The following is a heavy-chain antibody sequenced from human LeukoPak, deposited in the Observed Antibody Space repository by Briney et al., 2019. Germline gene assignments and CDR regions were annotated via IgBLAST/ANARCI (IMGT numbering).Heavy chain of an antibody. D-gene: IGHD3-22*01. Sequence: GGSLRLSCAAPGFTFISYAMSWVRQAPGEGLEWVSAITDSGGSTYYSDSVKGRFTISRDNSKNTLYLQMNTLRAEDTAIYYCAKGSSGSRPYYFDYWGQGTLVTVSS. CDR1: GFTFISYA. CDR2: ITDSGGST. V-gene: IGHV3-23*01. J-gene: IGHJ4*02. CDR3: AKGSSGSRPYYFDY.